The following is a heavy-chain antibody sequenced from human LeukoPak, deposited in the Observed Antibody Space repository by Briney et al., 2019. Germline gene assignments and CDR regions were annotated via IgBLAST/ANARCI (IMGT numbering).Heavy chain of an antibody. V-gene: IGHV4-31*03. J-gene: IGHJ5*02. Sequence: SETLSLTCTVSGGSLSSGGYYWSWIRQHPGKGLEWIGYIYYSGSTYYNPSLKSRVTISVDTSKNQFSLKLSSVTAADTAVYYCARASSTVTHNWFDPWGREPWSPSPQ. CDR1: GGSLSSGGYY. CDR2: IYYSGST. D-gene: IGHD4-17*01. CDR3: ARASSTVTHNWFDP.